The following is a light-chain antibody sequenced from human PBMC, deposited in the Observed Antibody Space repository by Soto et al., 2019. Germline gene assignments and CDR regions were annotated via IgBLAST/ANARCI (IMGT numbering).Light chain of an antibody. Sequence: DIQMTQSPSTLSASLGDRVTITWLASQSIRSYLNWYQQKPGKAPKLLIYAASSLQSGVPSRFSGSRSGTDCTITISSLQTEDVATYYCQQSYSTLWTFGQGTKVDI. V-gene: IGKV1-39*01. J-gene: IGKJ1*01. CDR1: QSIRSY. CDR2: AAS. CDR3: QQSYSTLWT.